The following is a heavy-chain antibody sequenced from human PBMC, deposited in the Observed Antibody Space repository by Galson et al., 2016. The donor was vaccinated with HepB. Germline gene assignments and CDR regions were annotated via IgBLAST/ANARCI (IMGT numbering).Heavy chain of an antibody. CDR2: MSSSSNTI. CDR3: ARGQWGPAALYYFDS. V-gene: IGHV3-11*01. Sequence: SLRLSCAASGFTFSDYYMSWIRQAPGKGLEWVSYMSSSSNTIYYADSVKGRFTISRDNAKNSLYLQMNSLRAEDTAVYYCARGQWGPAALYYFDSWGQGALVTVSS. CDR1: GFTFSDYY. J-gene: IGHJ4*02. D-gene: IGHD2-2*01.